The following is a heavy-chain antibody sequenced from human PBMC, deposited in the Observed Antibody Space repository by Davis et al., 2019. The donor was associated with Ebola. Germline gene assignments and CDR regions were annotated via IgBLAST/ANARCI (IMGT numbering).Heavy chain of an antibody. CDR3: AKDHVPDGVWTFDY. J-gene: IGHJ4*02. V-gene: IGHV3-23*01. CDR1: EFTFSSSG. CDR2: ISGSGVTT. Sequence: GESRKISCAASEFTFSSSGMSWVRQAPGKGLEWVSTISGSGVTTYYADSVKGRFIISRDNSKNTLYLQMNSLRAEDTAVYYCAKDHVPDGVWTFDYWGQGTLVTVSS. D-gene: IGHD2-8*01.